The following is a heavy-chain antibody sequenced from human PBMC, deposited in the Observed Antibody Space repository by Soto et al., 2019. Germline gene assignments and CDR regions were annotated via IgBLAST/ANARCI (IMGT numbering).Heavy chain of an antibody. D-gene: IGHD2-15*01. CDR2: ISAYNGKT. Sequence: QVQLVQSGAEVKKPGASVKVSCKASGYTFTSFGISWVRQAPGQGLEWMGWISAYNGKTNYAENLQVRVTMIADTSTSTAYMELRSLRSEATAVYYWPRDHRGGTDALDIWGQGTMVTCSS. CDR1: GYTFTSFG. J-gene: IGHJ3*02. CDR3: PRDHRGGTDALDI. V-gene: IGHV1-18*01.